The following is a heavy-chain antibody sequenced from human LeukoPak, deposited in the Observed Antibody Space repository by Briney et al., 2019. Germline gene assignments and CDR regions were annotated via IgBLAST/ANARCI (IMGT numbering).Heavy chain of an antibody. CDR2: ISAYNGNT. J-gene: IGHJ4*02. V-gene: IGHV1-18*01. Sequence: GASVKVSCKASGYTFTSYGISWVRQAPGQGLEWMGWISAYNGNTNYAQKLQGRVTMTTDTSTSTAYMELRSPRSDDTAVYYCARDSGRYDFWSGYRPLYYFDYWGQGTLVTVSS. CDR1: GYTFTSYG. D-gene: IGHD3-3*01. CDR3: ARDSGRYDFWSGYRPLYYFDY.